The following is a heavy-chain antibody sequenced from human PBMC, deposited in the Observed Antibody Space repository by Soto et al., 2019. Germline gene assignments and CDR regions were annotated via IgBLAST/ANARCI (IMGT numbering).Heavy chain of an antibody. D-gene: IGHD3-3*01. Sequence: QVQLVESGGGVVQPGRSLRLSCAASGFTFSSYGMHWVRQAPGKGLEWVAVIWFDGSNKYYADSVKGRFTISRDNSKNTLYLQMNSLRAEDTAIYYCARDLDVWSGYYLCDYWGQGTLVTVSS. CDR2: IWFDGSNK. CDR3: ARDLDVWSGYYLCDY. CDR1: GFTFSSYG. J-gene: IGHJ4*02. V-gene: IGHV3-33*01.